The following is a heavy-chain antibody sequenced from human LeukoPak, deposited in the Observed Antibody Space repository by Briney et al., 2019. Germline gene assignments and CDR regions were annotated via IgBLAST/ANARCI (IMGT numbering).Heavy chain of an antibody. Sequence: GASVKVSCKASGYTLTGYYMHWVRQAPGQGLEWMGWINPNSGGTNYAQKFQGRVTMTRDTSISTAYMELSRLRSDDTAVYYCARVVVRGVIKGLWDYWGQGTLVTVSS. D-gene: IGHD3-10*01. J-gene: IGHJ4*02. V-gene: IGHV1-2*02. CDR1: GYTLTGYY. CDR2: INPNSGGT. CDR3: ARVVVRGVIKGLWDY.